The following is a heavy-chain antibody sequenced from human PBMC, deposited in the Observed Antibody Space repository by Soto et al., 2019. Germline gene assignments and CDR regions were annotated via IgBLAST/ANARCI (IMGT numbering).Heavy chain of an antibody. Sequence: QVQLVESGGGVVQPGRSLRLSCAASGFTFSSYGMHWVRQAPGKGLEWVAVISYDGSNKYYADSVKGRFTISRDNSKNTLYLQMNSLRAEDTAVYYCAKRVGKTSENWFDPWGQGTLVTVSS. J-gene: IGHJ5*02. CDR1: GFTFSSYG. CDR3: AKRVGKTSENWFDP. V-gene: IGHV3-30*18. CDR2: ISYDGSNK.